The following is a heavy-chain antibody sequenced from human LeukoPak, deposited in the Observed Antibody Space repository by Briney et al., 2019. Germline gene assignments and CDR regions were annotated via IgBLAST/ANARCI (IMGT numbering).Heavy chain of an antibody. V-gene: IGHV4-30-2*01. CDR2: IYHSGNT. CDR1: GASISSGGYS. CDR3: ARKKDYGDYVDY. Sequence: PSETLSLTCAVSGASISSGGYSWNWIRLPPGKGLEWIANIYHSGNTYYNPSLRIRVTISVDTSKNQFSLMLNSVTAADTALYYCARKKDYGDYVDYWGQGTLVTVSS. D-gene: IGHD4-17*01. J-gene: IGHJ4*02.